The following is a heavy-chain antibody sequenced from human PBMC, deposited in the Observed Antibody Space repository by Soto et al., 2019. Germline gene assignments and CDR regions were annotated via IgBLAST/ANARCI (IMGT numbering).Heavy chain of an antibody. CDR3: ARVEVLITMIVVVSYAFEI. Sequence: SETLSLTCAVYGGSFSGYYWSWIRQPPGKGLEGIGEINHSGSTNYNPSLKSRVTISVDTSKNQFSLKLSSVTAADTAVYYCARVEVLITMIVVVSYAFEIWGQGTMVTVSS. V-gene: IGHV4-34*01. D-gene: IGHD3-22*01. J-gene: IGHJ3*02. CDR1: GGSFSGYY. CDR2: INHSGST.